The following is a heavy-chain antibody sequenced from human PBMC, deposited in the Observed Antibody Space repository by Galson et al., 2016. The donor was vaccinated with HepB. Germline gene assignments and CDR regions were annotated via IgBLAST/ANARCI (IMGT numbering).Heavy chain of an antibody. J-gene: IGHJ6*02. V-gene: IGHV3-21*04. D-gene: IGHD2-8*01. Sequence: SLRLSCAASGFTFSSYGMTWVRKAPGKGLEWVATISRGRNDLYYADSVKGRFTISRDNAKNSVSLQMNNLRVEDTAVYYCTRPFCTNGVCYWAYGMDVWGQGTTVAVSS. CDR1: GFTFSSYG. CDR2: ISRGRNDL. CDR3: TRPFCTNGVCYWAYGMDV.